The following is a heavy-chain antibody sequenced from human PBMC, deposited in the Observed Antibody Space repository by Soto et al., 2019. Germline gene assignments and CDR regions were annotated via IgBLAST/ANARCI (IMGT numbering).Heavy chain of an antibody. CDR1: GYSFTGYY. CDR3: ARDVPYYYDSSGAFDI. CDR2: MNPNSGNT. Sequence: ASVKVSCKASGYSFTGYYLHWVRQATGQGLEWMGWMNPNSGNTGYAQKFQGRVTMTRNTSIRTAYMELSSLRSEDTAVYYCARDVPYYYDSSGAFDIWGQGTMVTVSS. D-gene: IGHD3-22*01. V-gene: IGHV1-8*02. J-gene: IGHJ3*02.